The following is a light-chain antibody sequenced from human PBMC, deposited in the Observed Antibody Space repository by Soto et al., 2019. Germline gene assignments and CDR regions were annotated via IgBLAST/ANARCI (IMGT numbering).Light chain of an antibody. CDR3: QQSYGTPIT. J-gene: IGKJ5*01. CDR2: DVS. Sequence: DIQLTQSPSTLSASVGYSFTITCRASQNISTSLAWYQHKPGKAPKLLMFDVSNLESGVPSRFSGSGSGTDFTLTISCLQSEDFATYYCQQSYGTPITFGQGTRLEIK. V-gene: IGKV1-5*01. CDR1: QNISTS.